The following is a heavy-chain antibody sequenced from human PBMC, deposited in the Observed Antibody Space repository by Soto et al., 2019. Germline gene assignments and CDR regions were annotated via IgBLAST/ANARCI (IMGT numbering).Heavy chain of an antibody. J-gene: IGHJ4*02. CDR3: ARIVGIRNSIGQRYYFDY. V-gene: IGHV4-39*01. CDR1: GGSVSSTSYY. CDR2: IYYSGST. Sequence: QLQLQESGPGLGKPSETLSLTCTVSGGSVSSTSYYWGWIRQPPGKGLEWIGSIYYSGSTYYNPSLKSRVTISVDTSKNQFSLKLSSVTAADTAVYYCARIVGIRNSIGQRYYFDYWGQGTLVTVSS. D-gene: IGHD6-19*01.